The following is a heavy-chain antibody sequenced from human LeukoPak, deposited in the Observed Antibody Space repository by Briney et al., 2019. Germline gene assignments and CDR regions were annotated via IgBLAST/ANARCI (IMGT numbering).Heavy chain of an antibody. Sequence: GGSLRLSCEASGFIFNHYALHWVREAPHKGLEWVAVIWSDGTNRYYADSVKGRFSIFRDDSQKSVFLQMNSLRAEDTAVYYCVRDAQRGFDYSNSLQYWGQGALVTVSS. V-gene: IGHV3-33*01. CDR1: GFIFNHYA. CDR3: VRDAQRGFDYSNSLQY. CDR2: IWSDGTNR. J-gene: IGHJ4*02. D-gene: IGHD4-11*01.